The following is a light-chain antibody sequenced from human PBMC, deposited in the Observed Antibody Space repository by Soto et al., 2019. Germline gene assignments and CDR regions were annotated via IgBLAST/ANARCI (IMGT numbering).Light chain of an antibody. J-gene: IGLJ2*01. CDR1: SSDVGGYNY. V-gene: IGLV2-14*01. CDR3: SSYTSSSPLVV. CDR2: DVS. Sequence: QSVLTQPASVSGSPGQSITISCTGTSSDVGGYNYVSWYQQHPGKAPKLMIYDVSNRPSGVSNRFSGSKSGNTASLTISGLQAEDEADYYCSSYTSSSPLVVFGGGTKLTLL.